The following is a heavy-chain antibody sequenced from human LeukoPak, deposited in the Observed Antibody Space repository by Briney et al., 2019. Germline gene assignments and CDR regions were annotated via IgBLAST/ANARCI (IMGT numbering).Heavy chain of an antibody. CDR1: GGSISSTNW. Sequence: SETMSLTCGVSGGSISSTNWWTWVRQPPGKGLEWIGEVHLGGSTNYNPSLESRVTISVDKSENHISLKLTSVTAADTAVYYCAREGGPYRPLDYSGQGTLVTVSS. V-gene: IGHV4-4*02. CDR3: AREGGPYRPLDY. CDR2: VHLGGST. J-gene: IGHJ4*02.